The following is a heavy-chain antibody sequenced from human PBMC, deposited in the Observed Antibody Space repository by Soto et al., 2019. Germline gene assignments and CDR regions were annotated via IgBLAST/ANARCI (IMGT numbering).Heavy chain of an antibody. CDR1: GDTFTDYY. V-gene: IGHV1-46*01. CDR3: ARGGQVVVVTAALDY. J-gene: IGHJ4*02. Sequence: QVQLMQSGAEVKKPGASVKVSCKASGDTFTDYYIHWVRQAPGQGLEWMGTVNPSGGHTTYAQHFLGRVTRTRDTSTSTLYMELTSLTSDDTSLYYCARGGQVVVVTAALDYWGQGTLVTVSS. CDR2: VNPSGGHT. D-gene: IGHD2-21*02.